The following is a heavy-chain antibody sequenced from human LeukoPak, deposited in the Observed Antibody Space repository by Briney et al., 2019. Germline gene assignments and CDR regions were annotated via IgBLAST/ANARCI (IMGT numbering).Heavy chain of an antibody. V-gene: IGHV1-18*01. CDR3: ARRTGITGTTHLDY. Sequence: GASVKVSCKASRYTFTSYGINWVRQTPRQGLEWMGWISAYNGNKNYAQELQGRVNMTTDTSTSTAYMELRSLGSDDTAVYYCARRTGITGTTHLDYWGQGTLVTVSS. CDR2: ISAYNGNK. D-gene: IGHD1-7*01. CDR1: RYTFTSYG. J-gene: IGHJ4*02.